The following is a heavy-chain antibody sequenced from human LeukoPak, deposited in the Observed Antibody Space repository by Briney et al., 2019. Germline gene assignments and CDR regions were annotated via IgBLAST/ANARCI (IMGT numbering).Heavy chain of an antibody. V-gene: IGHV4-59*01. CDR3: ARGGTYNDILSFDP. CDR1: AGSISYYY. CDR2: IYYTGST. J-gene: IGHJ5*02. D-gene: IGHD3-9*01. Sequence: GTLSLTSTVSAGSISYYYWTWIRQSLGEGLEWIGQIYYTGSTYYNPSLKRRVTISVDTSRNQFSLNLTSVTAADTAVYYCARGGTYNDILSFDPWGQGTLVTVSS.